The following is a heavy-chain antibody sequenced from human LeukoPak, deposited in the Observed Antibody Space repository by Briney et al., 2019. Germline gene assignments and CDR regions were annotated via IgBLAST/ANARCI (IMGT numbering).Heavy chain of an antibody. J-gene: IGHJ6*03. CDR2: IKSKTDGGTT. D-gene: IGHD6-19*01. CDR3: AREVPSSSRDYYMDV. Sequence: GGSLRLSCTASGFTFSNAWMSWVRQAPGKGLEWVGRIKSKTDGGTTDYAAPVKGRFTISRDDSKNTLYLQMNSLRAEDTAVYYCAREVPSSSRDYYMDVWGKGTTVTISS. CDR1: GFTFSNAW. V-gene: IGHV3-15*01.